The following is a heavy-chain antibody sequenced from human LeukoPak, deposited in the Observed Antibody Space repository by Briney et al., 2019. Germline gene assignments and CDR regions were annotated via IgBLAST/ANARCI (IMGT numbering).Heavy chain of an antibody. CDR1: GGTFSSYA. V-gene: IGHV1-69*04. J-gene: IGHJ4*02. Sequence: SVKVSCKASGGTFSSYAISWVRQAPGQGLEWMGRIIPVLGIANYAQKFQGRVTMTTDTSISTGYMELSSLTSDDTALYYCAKPAYCGSGCYYYFDSWGQGTLTTVSS. CDR2: IIPVLGIA. CDR3: AKPAYCGSGCYYYFDS. D-gene: IGHD2-21*01.